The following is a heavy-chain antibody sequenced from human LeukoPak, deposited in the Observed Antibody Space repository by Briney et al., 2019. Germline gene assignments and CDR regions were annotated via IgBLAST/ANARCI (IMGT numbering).Heavy chain of an antibody. CDR1: GFTFSSYG. J-gene: IGHJ4*02. CDR3: AKDFGAGSSGY. Sequence: GGSLRLSCAASGFTFSSYGMHWVRQAPGEGLEWVAVISYDGSNKYYADSVKGRFTISRDNSKNTLYLQMNSLRAEDTAVYYCAKDFGAGSSGYWGQGTLVTVSS. CDR2: ISYDGSNK. V-gene: IGHV3-30*18. D-gene: IGHD6-19*01.